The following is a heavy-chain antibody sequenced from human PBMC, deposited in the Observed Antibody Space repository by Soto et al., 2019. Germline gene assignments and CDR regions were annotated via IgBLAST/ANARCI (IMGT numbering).Heavy chain of an antibody. CDR3: ARVRGGGGSSSSLMDV. J-gene: IGHJ6*02. Sequence: QVQLVQSGAEVKKPGSSVKVSCKASGGTFSSYAISWVRQAPGQGLEWMGGIIPIFGTANYAQKFQGRVTISAYESRSTAYLELSSLRSEDTAVYYCARVRGGGGSSSSLMDVWGQGTTVTVSS. CDR2: IIPIFGTA. V-gene: IGHV1-69*19. D-gene: IGHD6-13*01. CDR1: GGTFSSYA.